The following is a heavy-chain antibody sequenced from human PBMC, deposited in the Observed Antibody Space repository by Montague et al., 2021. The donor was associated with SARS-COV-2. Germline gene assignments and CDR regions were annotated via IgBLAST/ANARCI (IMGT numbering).Heavy chain of an antibody. J-gene: IGHJ6*03. CDR3: ARLGDGVVPSPILGVGPYYSYYYMDV. CDR2: INHGGST. Sequence: SXTLSLTCAVHGTSFSGYYWNWIRQPPGKGLEWIGEINHGGSTKYSPSLKSRLTISADTSKNQFSLKLTSVAAADTAVYYCARLGDGVVPSPILGVGPYYSYYYMDVWGKGTTVIVSS. CDR1: GTSFSGYY. V-gene: IGHV4-34*01. D-gene: IGHD3-10*01.